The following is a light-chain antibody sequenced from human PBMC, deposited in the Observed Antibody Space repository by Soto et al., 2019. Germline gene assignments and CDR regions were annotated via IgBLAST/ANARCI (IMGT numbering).Light chain of an antibody. CDR3: KHRTNWPTAIS. CDR2: DAS. CDR1: RSVSAS. Sequence: EIVLTQSPATLSLSPGERATLSCRASRSVSASLAWYQRKPGQAPRLLIYDASNRATDIPARFSGSGSGTDFTLTISSLEPEDCAVYYCKHRTNWPTAISFGQGTRLEIK. V-gene: IGKV3-11*01. J-gene: IGKJ5*01.